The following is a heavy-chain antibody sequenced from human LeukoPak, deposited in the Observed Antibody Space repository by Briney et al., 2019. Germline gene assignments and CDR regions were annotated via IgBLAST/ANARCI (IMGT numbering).Heavy chain of an antibody. J-gene: IGHJ4*02. Sequence: GGSLRLSCAASGFTFSNAWMSWVRQAPGKGLEWVGRIKSKTDGGTTDYAATVKGRFTISRDDSKNTLYLQMNSLKTEDTAVYYCNTELLSSSWTGGFDYWGQGTLVTVSS. CDR2: IKSKTDGGTT. CDR3: NTELLSSSWTGGFDY. CDR1: GFTFSNAW. D-gene: IGHD6-13*01. V-gene: IGHV3-15*01.